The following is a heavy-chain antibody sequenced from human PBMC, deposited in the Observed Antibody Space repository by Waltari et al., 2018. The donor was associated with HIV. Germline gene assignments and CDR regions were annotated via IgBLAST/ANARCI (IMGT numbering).Heavy chain of an antibody. V-gene: IGHV1-69*02. D-gene: IGHD5-12*01. CDR2: IIPILGIA. CDR3: ATSGGMATIEGIDY. Sequence: QVQLVQSGAEVKKPGSSVKVSCKASGGTFSSYTISWVRQAPGQGLEWMGRIIPILGIANYAQKFQGRVTITADKSTSTAYMELSSLRSEDTAVYYCATSGGMATIEGIDYWGQGTLVTVSS. CDR1: GGTFSSYT. J-gene: IGHJ4*02.